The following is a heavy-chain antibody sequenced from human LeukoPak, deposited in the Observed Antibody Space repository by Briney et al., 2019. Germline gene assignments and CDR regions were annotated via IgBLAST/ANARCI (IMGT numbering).Heavy chain of an antibody. CDR3: TRAPYCGGDCYSDY. CDR1: GFTFGDYA. J-gene: IGHJ4*02. Sequence: PGRSLRLSCTASGFTFGDYAMSWFRQAPGKGLEWVGFIRSKAYGGTTEYAASVKGRFTISRDDSKSNAYLQMNSLKTEDTAVYYCTRAPYCGGDCYSDYWGQGTLVTVSS. CDR2: IRSKAYGGTT. D-gene: IGHD2-21*02. V-gene: IGHV3-49*03.